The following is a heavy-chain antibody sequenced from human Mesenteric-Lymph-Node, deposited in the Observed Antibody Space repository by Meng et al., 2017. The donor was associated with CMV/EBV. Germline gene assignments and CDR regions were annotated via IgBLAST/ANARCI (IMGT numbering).Heavy chain of an antibody. D-gene: IGHD2-8*02. Sequence: CAVSGDSISRNLWWSWVRQPPGKGLEWIGEISYYGSTKYNPSLQSRVTISSDTTNNRFSLRLNSVTAADTGVYFCARSPGFWSLDYWGRGTLVTVSS. CDR3: ARSPGFWSLDY. V-gene: IGHV4-4*01. J-gene: IGHJ4*02. CDR2: ISYYGST. CDR1: GDSISRNLW.